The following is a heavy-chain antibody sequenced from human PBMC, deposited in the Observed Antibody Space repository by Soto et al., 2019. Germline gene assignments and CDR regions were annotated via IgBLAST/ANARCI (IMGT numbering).Heavy chain of an antibody. J-gene: IGHJ6*02. CDR3: ARTGYYDYGMDV. D-gene: IGHD3-9*01. V-gene: IGHV4-34*01. Sequence: PSETLSLTCAVYGGSFSGYYWSGIRQPPGKGLEWIGEINHSGSTNYNPSLKSRVTISVDTSKNQFSLKLSSVTAADTAVYYCARTGYYDYGMDVWGQGTTVTVSS. CDR2: INHSGST. CDR1: GGSFSGYY.